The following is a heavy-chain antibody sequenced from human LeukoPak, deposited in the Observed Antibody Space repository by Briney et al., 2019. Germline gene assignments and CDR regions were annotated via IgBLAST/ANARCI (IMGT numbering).Heavy chain of an antibody. CDR3: ARESIVGATMDDY. CDR1: GYTFTTYY. CDR2: INPNSGDT. D-gene: IGHD1-26*01. V-gene: IGHV1-2*02. Sequence: ASVKVSCKAAGYTFTTYYVHWVRQAPGQGLEWMAWINPNSGDTNYAQKFQDRVTVTRDTSISTAYMEMSRLRSDDTAVYYCARESIVGATMDDYWGQGTLVTVSS. J-gene: IGHJ4*02.